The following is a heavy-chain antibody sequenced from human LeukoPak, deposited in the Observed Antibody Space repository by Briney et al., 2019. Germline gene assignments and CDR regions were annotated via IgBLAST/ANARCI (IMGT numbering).Heavy chain of an antibody. Sequence: SETLSLTCTVSGGSISSYYWSWIRQPPGKGLEWIGYIYYSGSTNYNPSLKSRVTISVDTSKNQFSLKLSSVTAADTAVYYCARVGGYSSSSDYWGQGTLVTVSS. CDR1: GGSISSYY. J-gene: IGHJ4*02. CDR3: ARVGGYSSSSDY. D-gene: IGHD6-6*01. V-gene: IGHV4-59*08. CDR2: IYYSGST.